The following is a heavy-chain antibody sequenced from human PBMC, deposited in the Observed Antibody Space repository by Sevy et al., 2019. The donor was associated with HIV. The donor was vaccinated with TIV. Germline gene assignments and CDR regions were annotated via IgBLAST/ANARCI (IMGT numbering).Heavy chain of an antibody. CDR3: AKTVNSGGGVVPAANYYYYGMDV. CDR2: IDGKGRST. Sequence: GGSLRLSCAASGFTFSSYAMSWVRQAPGKGLEWVSAIDGKGRSTHYADSVKGRFTISRDNSKNTLYLQMNSLRAEETAVYYCAKTVNSGGGVVPAANYYYYGMDVWGQGTTVTVSS. CDR1: GFTFSSYA. J-gene: IGHJ6*02. V-gene: IGHV3-23*01. D-gene: IGHD2-2*01.